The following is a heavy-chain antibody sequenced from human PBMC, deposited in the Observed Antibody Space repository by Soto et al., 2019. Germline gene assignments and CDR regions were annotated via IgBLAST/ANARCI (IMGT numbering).Heavy chain of an antibody. Sequence: PGGSLRLSCAASGFTFSSYSMNWVRQAPGKGLEWVSSISSSSSYIYYADSVKGRFTISRDNAKNSLYLQMNSLRAEDTAVYYCTRGEELDSNFLDYWGQGTLVRVSS. D-gene: IGHD4-4*01. J-gene: IGHJ4*02. CDR2: ISSSSSYI. V-gene: IGHV3-21*01. CDR3: TRGEELDSNFLDY. CDR1: GFTFSSYS.